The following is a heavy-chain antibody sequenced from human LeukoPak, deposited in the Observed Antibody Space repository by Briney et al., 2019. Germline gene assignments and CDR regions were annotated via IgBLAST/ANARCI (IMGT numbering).Heavy chain of an antibody. V-gene: IGHV3-7*01. CDR1: GFTFSSYW. D-gene: IGHD3-3*01. Sequence: GGSLRLSCAASGFTFSSYWMSWVRQAPGKGLEWVANIKQDGSEKYYVDSVKGRFTISRDNAKNSLYLQMNSLRAEDTAVYYCARDEAGYDFWSGYTYSYWGQGTLVTVSS. J-gene: IGHJ4*02. CDR3: ARDEAGYDFWSGYTYSY. CDR2: IKQDGSEK.